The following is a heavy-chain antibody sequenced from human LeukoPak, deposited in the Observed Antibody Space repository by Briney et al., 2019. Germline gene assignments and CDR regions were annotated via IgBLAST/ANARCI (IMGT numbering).Heavy chain of an antibody. CDR2: ISAYNGNT. J-gene: IGHJ6*02. D-gene: IGHD2-15*01. CDR3: ARDTAVVVVAATPNGMDV. V-gene: IGHV1-18*01. Sequence: ASVKVSCKASGYTFTSYGISWVRQAPGQGLEWMGWISAYNGNTNYAQKLQGRVTMTTDTSTRTAYMELRSLRSDDTAVYYCARDTAVVVVAATPNGMDVWGQGTTVTVSS. CDR1: GYTFTSYG.